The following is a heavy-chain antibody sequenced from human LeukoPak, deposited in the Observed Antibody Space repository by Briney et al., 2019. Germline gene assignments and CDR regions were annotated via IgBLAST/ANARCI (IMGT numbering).Heavy chain of an antibody. CDR1: GFTFSSYA. CDR2: ISGSGGST. D-gene: IGHD2-2*02. CDR3: AKGILGCSSTSCYIDWYGYFQH. Sequence: PGGSLRLSCAASGFTFSSYAMSWVRQAPGKGLEWVSAISGSGGSTYYADSVKGRFTISRDNSKNTLYLQMNSQRAEDTAVYYCAKGILGCSSTSCYIDWYGYFQHWGQGTLVTVSS. J-gene: IGHJ1*01. V-gene: IGHV3-23*01.